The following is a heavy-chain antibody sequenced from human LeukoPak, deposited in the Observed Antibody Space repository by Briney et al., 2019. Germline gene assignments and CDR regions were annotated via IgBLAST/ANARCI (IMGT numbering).Heavy chain of an antibody. CDR3: ARDRGYYYDSSGYYPSSNWFGP. Sequence: ASVKVSCKASGYTFTGYYMHWVRQAPGQGLEWMGWINPNSGGTNYAQKFQGRVTMTRDTSISTAYMELSRLRSDDTAVYYCARDRGYYYDSSGYYPSSNWFGPWGQGTLVTVSS. CDR2: INPNSGGT. CDR1: GYTFTGYY. J-gene: IGHJ5*02. D-gene: IGHD3-22*01. V-gene: IGHV1-2*02.